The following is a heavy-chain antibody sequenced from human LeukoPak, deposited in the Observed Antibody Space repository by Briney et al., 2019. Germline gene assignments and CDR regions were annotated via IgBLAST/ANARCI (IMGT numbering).Heavy chain of an antibody. CDR3: ARELATVTNYFDY. CDR2: INHSGST. J-gene: IGHJ4*02. V-gene: IGHV4-34*01. Sequence: SETLSLTCAVYGESFSGYYWSWIRQPPGKGLEWIGEINHSGSTNYNPSLKSRVTISVDTSKNQFSLKLSSVTAADTAVYYCARELATVTNYFDYWGQGTLVTVSS. CDR1: GESFSGYY. D-gene: IGHD4-17*01.